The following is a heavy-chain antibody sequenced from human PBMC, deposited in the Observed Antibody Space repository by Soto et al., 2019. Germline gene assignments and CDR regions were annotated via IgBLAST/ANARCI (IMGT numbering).Heavy chain of an antibody. CDR2: ISAYNGNT. V-gene: IGHV1-18*01. J-gene: IGHJ6*03. CDR3: ARDRGVDPPVAGNAHYSYYMDV. Sequence: QDQLVQSGVEVKKPGASVKVSCKASGYSFTNYGITWVRQAPGHGVEWMEWISAYNGNTNFAQRFQGRVTMTTDASRSTAYLELRSLRSDDTAVYYCARDRGVDPPVAGNAHYSYYMDVWGKGTTVTVSS. D-gene: IGHD6-19*01. CDR1: GYSFTNYG.